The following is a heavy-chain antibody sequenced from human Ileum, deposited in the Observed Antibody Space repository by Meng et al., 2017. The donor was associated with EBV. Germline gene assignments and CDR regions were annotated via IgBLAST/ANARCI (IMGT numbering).Heavy chain of an antibody. Sequence: QGTLHEWVAGPLTPSETLSRPCALYGGSLSGAYWTWIRQPPGKGLEWKGEIIHGGSPSYNPSLKSRVTISIDTSKNQLSLMLSSVTAADTAVYYCARRPTGIDYWGQGTLVTVSS. V-gene: IGHV4-34*12. CDR3: ARRPTGIDY. D-gene: IGHD2-8*02. CDR1: GGSLSGAY. J-gene: IGHJ4*02. CDR2: IIHGGSP.